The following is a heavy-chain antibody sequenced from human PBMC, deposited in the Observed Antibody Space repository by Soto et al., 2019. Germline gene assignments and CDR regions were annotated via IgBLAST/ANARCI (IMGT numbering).Heavy chain of an antibody. CDR1: GYTFTSYG. Sequence: VASVKVSCKASGYTFTSYGISWVRQAPGQGLEWMGWISAYNGNTNYAQKLQGRVTMTTDTSTSTAYMELRSLRSDDTAVYCCARVVVTKDWFDPWGKGTLVTVSS. CDR2: ISAYNGNT. CDR3: ARVVVTKDWFDP. V-gene: IGHV1-18*01. D-gene: IGHD2-2*01. J-gene: IGHJ5*02.